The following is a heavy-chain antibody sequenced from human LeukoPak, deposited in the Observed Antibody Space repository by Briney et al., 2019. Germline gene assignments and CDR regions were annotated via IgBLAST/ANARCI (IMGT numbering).Heavy chain of an antibody. Sequence: PSETLSLTCAVSGGSISSGGYSWSWIRQPPGKGLEWIGYIYHSGSTYYNPSLKSRVTISVDRSKNEFSLKLSSVTAADTAVYYCARDPRVDAFDIWGQGTMVTVSS. CDR1: GGSISSGGYS. V-gene: IGHV4-30-2*01. J-gene: IGHJ3*02. CDR3: ARDPRVDAFDI. CDR2: IYHSGST.